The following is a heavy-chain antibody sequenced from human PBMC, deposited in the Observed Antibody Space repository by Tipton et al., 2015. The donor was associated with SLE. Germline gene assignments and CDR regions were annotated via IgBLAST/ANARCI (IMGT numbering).Heavy chain of an antibody. Sequence: QLVQSGGGVVQPGRSPRLSCAVSGFIFSSYAMHWVRQAPGKGLEWVAIISNDGRNKYYADSVKGRFTISRDNFKKTLYLQMTSLRAEDTAVYYCAEGADSSGYTGGYWGQGTLVTVSS. CDR1: GFIFSSYA. J-gene: IGHJ4*02. CDR3: AEGADSSGYTGGY. CDR2: ISNDGRNK. V-gene: IGHV3-30*03. D-gene: IGHD3-22*01.